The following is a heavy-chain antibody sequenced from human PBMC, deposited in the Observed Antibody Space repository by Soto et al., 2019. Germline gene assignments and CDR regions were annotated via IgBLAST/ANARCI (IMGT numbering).Heavy chain of an antibody. V-gene: IGHV3-30-3*01. Sequence: AVGSLRHSCAASGGTCSSYAMRWVRQATGKGLEWVAVISYDGSNKYYADSVKGRFTISRDNSKNTLYLQMNSLRAEDTAVYYCARDSTPPGERSPRYYYYMDVWGKGTTVTVSS. CDR3: ARDSTPPGERSPRYYYYMDV. CDR2: ISYDGSNK. CDR1: GGTCSSYA. J-gene: IGHJ6*03.